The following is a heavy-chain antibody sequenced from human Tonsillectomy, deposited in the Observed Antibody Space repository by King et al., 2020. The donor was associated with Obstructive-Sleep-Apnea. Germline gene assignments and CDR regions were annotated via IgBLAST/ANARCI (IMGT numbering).Heavy chain of an antibody. D-gene: IGHD3-22*01. Sequence: QLQESGPGLVKPSETLSLTCTVSGGSISSSSYYWGWIRQSPGKGLEWIGSIYYSGSTYYNPSLKSRVTISVDTSKNQFSLKLSSVTAADTAVYYCATQKVVVTKDWFDPWGQGTLVTVSS. CDR3: ATQKVVVTKDWFDP. V-gene: IGHV4-39*07. J-gene: IGHJ5*02. CDR2: IYYSGST. CDR1: GGSISSSSYY.